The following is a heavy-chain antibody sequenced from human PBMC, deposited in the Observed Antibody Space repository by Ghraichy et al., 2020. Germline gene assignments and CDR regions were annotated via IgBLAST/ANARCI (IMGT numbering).Heavy chain of an antibody. J-gene: IGHJ4*02. V-gene: IGHV3-15*01. CDR1: GITFSNAK. CDR3: TTDAH. Sequence: LSLTCVVSGITFSNAKISWVRQSPGKGLEWVGRVKSKTEGETTEYAAPVKGRFSISRDDSRDTVYLEMKSLKTEDTGMYYCTTDAHWGPGTLVTVST. CDR2: VKSKTEGETT.